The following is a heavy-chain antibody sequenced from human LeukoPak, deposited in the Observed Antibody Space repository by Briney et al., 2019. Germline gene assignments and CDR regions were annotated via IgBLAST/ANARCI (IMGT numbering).Heavy chain of an antibody. J-gene: IGHJ4*02. CDR2: ISSFSSTI. CDR3: ASSRYDSSGYYGIIGY. V-gene: IGHV3-48*04. Sequence: GGSLRLSCAASGFTFSSYSMNWVRQAPGKGLEWVSYISSFSSTIYYADSVKGRFTISRDNAENSLYLQMNSLRAEDTALYYCASSRYDSSGYYGIIGYWGQGTLVTVSS. D-gene: IGHD3-22*01. CDR1: GFTFSSYS.